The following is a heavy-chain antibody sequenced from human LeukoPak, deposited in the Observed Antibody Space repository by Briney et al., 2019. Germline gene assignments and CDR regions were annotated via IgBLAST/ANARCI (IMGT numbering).Heavy chain of an antibody. D-gene: IGHD3-10*01. J-gene: IGHJ4*02. CDR3: ARHFGSGRPYFDY. CDR1: GGSVSSGSYY. Sequence: SETLSLTCTVSGGSVSSGSYYWGWIRQPPGKGLEWIGNIYYSGSTYYNPSLKSRVTISVDTSKNQFSLKLRSLMPADTAVYYCARHFGSGRPYFDYWGQGILVTVSS. V-gene: IGHV4-39*07. CDR2: IYYSGST.